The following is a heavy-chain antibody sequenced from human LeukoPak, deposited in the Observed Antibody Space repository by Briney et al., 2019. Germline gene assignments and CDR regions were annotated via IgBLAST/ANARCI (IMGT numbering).Heavy chain of an antibody. CDR2: ISYDGSNK. J-gene: IGHJ4*02. V-gene: IGHV3-30*18. D-gene: IGHD6-19*01. CDR1: GFTFSRYG. Sequence: GGSLRLSCAASGFTFSRYGMHWVRQAPGKGLEWVAVISYDGSNKDFADSVKDRFTISRDNSKNTLYLQMNSLRAEDTAVYYCAKELESYSSGRLVDYWGQGTLVTVSS. CDR3: AKELESYSSGRLVDY.